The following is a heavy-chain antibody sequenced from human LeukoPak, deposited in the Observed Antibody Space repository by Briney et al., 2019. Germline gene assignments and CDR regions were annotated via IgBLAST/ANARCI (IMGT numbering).Heavy chain of an antibody. D-gene: IGHD2-8*01. CDR1: GFTCSSYA. J-gene: IGHJ4*02. CDR3: AKDRSCTNDICHGDFDY. V-gene: IGHV3-23*01. CDR2: ISGSGGST. Sequence: GGSLRLSCAASGFTCSSYAVSWVRQAPGKGLKWVSSISGSGGSTYSADSVKGRFTISRDNSKNTLYLQMNSLRAEDTALYYCAKDRSCTNDICHGDFDYWGQGTLVTVSS.